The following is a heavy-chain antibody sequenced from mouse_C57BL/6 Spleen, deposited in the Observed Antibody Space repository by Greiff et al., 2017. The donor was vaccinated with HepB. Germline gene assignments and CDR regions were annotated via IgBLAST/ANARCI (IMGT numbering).Heavy chain of an antibody. J-gene: IGHJ4*01. D-gene: IGHD2-3*01. CDR3: ARKNYDGGYAMDY. V-gene: IGHV5-16*01. CDR2: INYDGSST. CDR1: GFTFSDYY. Sequence: EVQRVESEGGLVQPGSSMKLSCTASGFTFSDYYMAWVRQVPEKGLEWVANINYDGSSTYYLDSLKSRLIISRDNAKNILYLQMSSLKSEDTATYYCARKNYDGGYAMDYWGQGTSVTVSS.